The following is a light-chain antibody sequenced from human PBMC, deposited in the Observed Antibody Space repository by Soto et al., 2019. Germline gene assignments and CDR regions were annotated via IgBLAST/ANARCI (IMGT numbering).Light chain of an antibody. CDR2: NNN. CDR3: AAWDDSLDGFYV. Sequence: QSVLTQPPSASGTPGQRVTISCSGSSSNIGTNTVNWYLQLPGTAPKLLMYNNNQRPSGVPERFSGSKSGTSASLAIGGLQSEDEAVYYCAAWDDSLDGFYVFGSGTKVTV. J-gene: IGLJ1*01. CDR1: SSNIGTNT. V-gene: IGLV1-44*01.